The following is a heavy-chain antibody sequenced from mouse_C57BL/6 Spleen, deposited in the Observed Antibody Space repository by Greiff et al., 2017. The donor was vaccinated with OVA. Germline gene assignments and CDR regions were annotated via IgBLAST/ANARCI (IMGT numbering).Heavy chain of an antibody. CDR2: IDPSDSET. Sequence: QVQLQQPGAELVRPGSSVKLSCKASGYTFTSYWMHWVKQRPIQGLEWIGNIDPSDSETHYNQQFKDKATLTVDKSSSTAYMQLSSLTSEDSAVYYCAREGYGSSSYAMDYWGQGTSVTVSS. D-gene: IGHD1-1*01. V-gene: IGHV1-52*01. CDR3: AREGYGSSSYAMDY. CDR1: GYTFTSYW. J-gene: IGHJ4*01.